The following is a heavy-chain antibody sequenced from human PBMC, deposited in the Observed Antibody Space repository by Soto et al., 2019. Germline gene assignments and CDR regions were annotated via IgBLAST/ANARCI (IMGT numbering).Heavy chain of an antibody. CDR2: IYYTGRT. D-gene: IGHD3-9*01. V-gene: IGHV4-31*03. CDR3: ARRTGYPYYFDF. Sequence: LSLTCTVSGDSVSRGGYHWSWIRQHPGKGLECIGHIYYTGRTSYNPSLKSRVIISTDRSKNQFSLSLSAVTAADTAVYYCARRTGYPYYFDFWGQGTLVTVSS. CDR1: GDSVSRGGYH. J-gene: IGHJ4*02.